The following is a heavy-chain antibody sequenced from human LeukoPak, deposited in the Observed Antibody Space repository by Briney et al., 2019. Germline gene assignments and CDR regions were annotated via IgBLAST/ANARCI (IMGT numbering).Heavy chain of an antibody. V-gene: IGHV3-7*03. CDR3: ARGIEPAGLFFDY. CDR2: IKYDGSEK. CDR1: GFTFSSYW. D-gene: IGHD6-13*01. Sequence: PGGSLRLSCAASGFTFSSYWMSWVRQAPGKGLEWVANIKYDGSEKDYVDSVKDRFSISRDNAKNSLYLQMNSLRAEDTAMYYCARGIEPAGLFFDYWGQGALVTVSS. J-gene: IGHJ4*02.